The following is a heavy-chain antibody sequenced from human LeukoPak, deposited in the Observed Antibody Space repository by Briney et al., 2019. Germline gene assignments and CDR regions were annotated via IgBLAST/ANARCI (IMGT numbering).Heavy chain of an antibody. V-gene: IGHV4-34*01. CDR3: ARGSYYYGSGSYWNYYYGMDV. CDR2: MNHSGST. J-gene: IGHJ6*02. D-gene: IGHD3-10*01. CDR1: GGSFSGYY. Sequence: SETLSLTCAVYGGSFSGYYWSWIRQPPGKGLEWIGEMNHSGSTNYNPSLKSRVTISVDTSKNQFSLKLSSVTAADTAVYYCARGSYYYGSGSYWNYYYGMDVWGQGTTVTVSS.